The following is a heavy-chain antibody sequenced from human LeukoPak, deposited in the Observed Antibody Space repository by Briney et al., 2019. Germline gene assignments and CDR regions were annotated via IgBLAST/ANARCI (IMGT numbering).Heavy chain of an antibody. CDR1: GFMFSNYN. D-gene: IGHD1-26*01. J-gene: IGHJ4*02. CDR2: ISSSSSTT. CDR3: AFSGIYGVY. Sequence: GGSLRLSCAASGFMFSNYNMNCGRQAPGEGLECGSYISSSSSTTYYADSVKGRFTISRDNAKKLFLLQLNRLRPQTTPVFCCAFSGIYGVYWGQGGLVSVSS. V-gene: IGHV3-48*01.